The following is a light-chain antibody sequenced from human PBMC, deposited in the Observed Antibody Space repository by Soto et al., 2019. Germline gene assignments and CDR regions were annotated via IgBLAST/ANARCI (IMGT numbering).Light chain of an antibody. Sequence: DIQMTQSPSTLSASVGDRVTITCRASQRIGDWLAWYQQKPGKAPKLLIYSASNLENGVPSRFSGSGFATEFTLTINGLQPDDFATYYCQQYNTASSFGQGTKVEIK. CDR2: SAS. CDR3: QQYNTASS. V-gene: IGKV1-5*03. CDR1: QRIGDW. J-gene: IGKJ1*01.